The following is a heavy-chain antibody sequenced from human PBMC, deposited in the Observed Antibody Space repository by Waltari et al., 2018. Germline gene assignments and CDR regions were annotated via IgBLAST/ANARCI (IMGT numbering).Heavy chain of an antibody. J-gene: IGHJ6*02. V-gene: IGHV3-73*01. CDR1: GFTFSGSA. D-gene: IGHD6-13*01. CDR2: IRSKANSYAT. Sequence: EVQLVASGGGLVQPGGSLKLSCAASGFTFSGSAMHWVRQASGKGLEWVGRIRSKANSYATAYAASVKGRFTISRDDSKNTAYLQMNSLKTEDTAVYYCTRRAAAGTGYYYYGMDVWGQGTTVTVSS. CDR3: TRRAAAGTGYYYYGMDV.